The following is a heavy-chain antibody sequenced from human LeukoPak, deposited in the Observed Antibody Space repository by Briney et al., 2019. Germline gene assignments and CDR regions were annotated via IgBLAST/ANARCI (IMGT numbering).Heavy chain of an antibody. J-gene: IGHJ4*02. V-gene: IGHV1-2*02. CDR1: GYTFTSYG. D-gene: IGHD2-2*02. Sequence: ASVKVSCKASGYTFTSYGISWVRQAPGQGLEWMGWINPNSGGTNYAQKFQGRVTMTRDTSISTAYMELSRLRSDDTAVYYCATLADIVVVPAAITNPFDYWGQGTLVTVSS. CDR2: INPNSGGT. CDR3: ATLADIVVVPAAITNPFDY.